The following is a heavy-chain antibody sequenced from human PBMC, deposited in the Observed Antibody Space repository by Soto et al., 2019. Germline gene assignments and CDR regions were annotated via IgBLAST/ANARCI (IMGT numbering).Heavy chain of an antibody. CDR2: ISSSSSTI. D-gene: IGHD6-19*01. CDR1: ETVSSCYI. CDR3: ARDRQWLGTVYYFDY. Sequence: GAAEIGCWASWETVSSCYITNWLHQNPGKGLEWVSYISSSSSTIYYADSVKGRFTISRDNAKNSLYLQMNSLRDEDTAVYYCARDRQWLGTVYYFDYWGQGTLVTVSS. V-gene: IGHV3-48*02. J-gene: IGHJ4*02.